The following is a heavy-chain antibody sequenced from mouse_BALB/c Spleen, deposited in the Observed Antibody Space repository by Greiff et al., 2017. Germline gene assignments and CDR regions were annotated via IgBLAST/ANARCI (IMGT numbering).Heavy chain of an antibody. J-gene: IGHJ4*01. CDR1: GYTFTDYA. Sequence: VKLVESGAELVRPGVSVKISCKGSGYTFTDYATHWVKQSHAKSLEWIGVISTYYGDASYNQKFKGKATMTVDKSSSTAYMELARLTSEDSAIYYCARGVDDGYYGAMDYWGQGTSVTVSS. CDR2: ISTYYGDA. V-gene: IGHV1S137*01. CDR3: ARGVDDGYYGAMDY. D-gene: IGHD2-3*01.